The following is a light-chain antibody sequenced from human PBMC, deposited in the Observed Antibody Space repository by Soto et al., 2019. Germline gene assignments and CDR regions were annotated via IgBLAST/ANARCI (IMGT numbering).Light chain of an antibody. CDR1: QSVSSTY. V-gene: IGKV3-20*01. CDR2: GAS. Sequence: EIVLTQSPGTLSLSPGERATLSCRASQSVSSTYLAWYQQNPGQAPRLLIYGASSRATGIPDRFSGCGSGTDFTLTISRLEPEEFAVYYCQQYGSSPWTFGLGTKG. CDR3: QQYGSSPWT. J-gene: IGKJ1*01.